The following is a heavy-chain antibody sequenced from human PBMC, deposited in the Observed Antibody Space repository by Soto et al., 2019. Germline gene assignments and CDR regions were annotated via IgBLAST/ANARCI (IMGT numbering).Heavy chain of an antibody. V-gene: IGHV1-69*05. D-gene: IGHD2-15*01. CDR2: IIPIFGTT. CDR1: GGTFSNYA. CDR3: ARVGCSGGSCYTDWFDS. J-gene: IGHJ5*01. Sequence: QVQLVQSGSEVKKPGSSVKVSCKASGGTFSNYAITWVRQAPGQGLEWMGGIIPIFGTTNYAQKFQGRVTITTDESTSTADMELSSLRSEDTAVYYCARVGCSGGSCYTDWFDSWGQGTLVTVSS.